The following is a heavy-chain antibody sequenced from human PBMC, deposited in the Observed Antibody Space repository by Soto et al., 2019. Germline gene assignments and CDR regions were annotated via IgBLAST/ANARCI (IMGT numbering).Heavy chain of an antibody. J-gene: IGHJ5*02. CDR2: INPNSGGT. V-gene: IGHV1-2*04. CDR3: AASYSSGRKHWFDP. CDR1: GYTFTGYY. Sequence: ASVKVSCKASGYTFTGYYMHWVRQAPGQGLEWMGWINPNSGGTNYAQKFQGWVTMTRDTSISTAYMELSRLRSDDTAVYYCAASYSSGRKHWFDPWGQGTLVTVSS. D-gene: IGHD6-19*01.